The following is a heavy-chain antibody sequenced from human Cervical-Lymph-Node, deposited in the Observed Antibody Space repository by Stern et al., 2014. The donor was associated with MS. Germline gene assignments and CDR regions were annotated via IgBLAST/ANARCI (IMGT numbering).Heavy chain of an antibody. D-gene: IGHD6-13*01. CDR3: ARDNSGSWLDS. CDR2: SYNSGNT. Sequence: VQLVESGPGLVKPSETLSLTCTVSGGSVTSGSYYWSWIRQPPGKGLEWIGYSYNSGNTNSNPSLKSRVTISIDTSKNQFSLKLSSVTAADTAVYYCARDNSGSWLDSWGQGTLVTVSS. CDR1: GGSVTSGSYY. V-gene: IGHV4-61*01. J-gene: IGHJ4*02.